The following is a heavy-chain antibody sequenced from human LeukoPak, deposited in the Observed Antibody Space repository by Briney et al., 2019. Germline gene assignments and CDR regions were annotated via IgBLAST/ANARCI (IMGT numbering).Heavy chain of an antibody. J-gene: IGHJ5*02. CDR2: IIPILGIA. V-gene: IGHV1-69*04. Sequence: SVKVSCKASGYTFTGYYMHWVRQAPGQGLEWMGRIIPILGIANYAQKFQGRVTITADKSTSTAYMELSSLRSEDTAVYYCARAWGDPWGQGTLVTVSS. CDR1: GYTFTGYY. D-gene: IGHD3-16*01. CDR3: ARAWGDP.